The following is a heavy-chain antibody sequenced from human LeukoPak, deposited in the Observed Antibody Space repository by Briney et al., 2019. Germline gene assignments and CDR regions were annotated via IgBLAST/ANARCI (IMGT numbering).Heavy chain of an antibody. CDR1: GDSITNGNW. CDR2: IYHTGRT. V-gene: IGHV4-4*02. J-gene: IGHJ4*02. CDR3: ARGRTSLTTSLDFDY. D-gene: IGHD2/OR15-2a*01. Sequence: SETLSLTCAVSGDSITNGNWWSWVRQPPGKGLDWIGEIYHTGRTNYGPSLKSRVIISVDKSKNQFSLNLNSATAADTAVYYCARGRTSLTTSLDFDYWGQGTLVTVSS.